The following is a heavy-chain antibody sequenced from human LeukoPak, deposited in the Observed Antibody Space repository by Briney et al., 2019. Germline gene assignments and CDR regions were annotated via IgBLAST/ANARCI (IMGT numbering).Heavy chain of an antibody. V-gene: IGHV1-46*01. Sequence: ASVKVSCKPSGYTFTSYYMHWVRKAPGQGLEWMGIINPSGGSTSYAQKFQGRVTMTRDTSTRTVYMERTSLRSEDTAVYYCARARSSVTTVTTPGYWGQGTLVTVSS. J-gene: IGHJ4*02. CDR3: ARARSSVTTVTTPGY. D-gene: IGHD4-17*01. CDR2: INPSGGST. CDR1: GYTFTSYY.